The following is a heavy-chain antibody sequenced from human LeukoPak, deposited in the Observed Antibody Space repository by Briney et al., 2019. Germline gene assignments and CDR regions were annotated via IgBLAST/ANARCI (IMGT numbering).Heavy chain of an antibody. CDR1: GFTFTSYG. V-gene: IGHV3-30*03. CDR2: ITYDGYYK. D-gene: IGHD3-10*01. CDR3: ARDLSPVVRASPMGY. Sequence: PGGSLRLSCAASGFTFTSYGMHWVRQAPGKGLEWVALITYDGYYKYYSDSVKGRFTISSDTSKNTMYLQMNSLRAEGTAVYYCARDLSPVVRASPMGYWGQGTLVTVSS. J-gene: IGHJ4*02.